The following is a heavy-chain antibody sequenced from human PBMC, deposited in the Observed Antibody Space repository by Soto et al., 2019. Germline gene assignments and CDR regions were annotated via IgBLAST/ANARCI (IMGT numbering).Heavy chain of an antibody. CDR2: ISASGSVT. CDR3: AKDALGDYYYYGMDV. V-gene: IGHV3-23*01. J-gene: IGHJ6*02. Sequence: EVQLLESGGGLVQPGGSLRLSCAVSGFTFSNYAXNWVRQAPGKGLEWVSSISASGSVTYYADSVRGRFTISRDNSKNTLSLQMNSLRAEDTAVYYCAKDALGDYYYYGMDVWGQGTTVTVSS. CDR1: GFTFSNYA.